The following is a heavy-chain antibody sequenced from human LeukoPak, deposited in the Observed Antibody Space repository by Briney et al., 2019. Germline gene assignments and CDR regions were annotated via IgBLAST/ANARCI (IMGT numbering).Heavy chain of an antibody. V-gene: IGHV4-39*01. CDR1: GGSINSSSGCY. D-gene: IGHD5-24*01. CDR3: IRSAGGWLHPNYMDV. Sequence: SETLSLTCTVSGGSINSSSGCYWGWIRQPPGKGLEWIGSIFYGGATYHNPSLKSRVTISGDTSKNQFSLKLSSVTATDTAVYYCIRSAGGWLHPNYMDVWGRGTTVTVSS. J-gene: IGHJ6*03. CDR2: IFYGGAT.